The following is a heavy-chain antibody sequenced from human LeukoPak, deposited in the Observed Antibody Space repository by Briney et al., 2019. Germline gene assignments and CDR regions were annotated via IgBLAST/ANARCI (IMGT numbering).Heavy chain of an antibody. Sequence: PSETLSLTCTVSGGSISSYYWSWIRQPPGKGLEWIGYIYYSGSTNYNPSLKSRVTISVDTSKNQFSLKLSSVTAADTAVYYCARDKGHKGFDPWGQGTLVTVSS. V-gene: IGHV4-59*01. CDR3: ARDKGHKGFDP. CDR2: IYYSGST. CDR1: GGSISSYY. J-gene: IGHJ5*02.